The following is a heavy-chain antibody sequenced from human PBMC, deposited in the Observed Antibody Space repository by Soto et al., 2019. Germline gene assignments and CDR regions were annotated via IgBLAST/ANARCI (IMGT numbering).Heavy chain of an antibody. CDR1: GYTFTGYY. CDR3: ARAPSDSYYYYYMDV. V-gene: IGHV1-2*04. D-gene: IGHD6-6*01. Sequence: GASVKVSCKASGYTFTGYYMHWVRQAPGQGLEWMGWINPNSGGTNYAQKFQGWVTMTRDTSISTAYMELSRLRSDDTAVYYCARAPSDSYYYYYMDVWGKGTTVTVSS. J-gene: IGHJ6*03. CDR2: INPNSGGT.